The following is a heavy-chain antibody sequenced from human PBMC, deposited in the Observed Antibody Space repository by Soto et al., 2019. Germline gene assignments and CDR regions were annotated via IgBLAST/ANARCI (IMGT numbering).Heavy chain of an antibody. J-gene: IGHJ5*02. CDR1: GGYIRSGDYY. Sequence: PSETQSLTCTVSGGYIRSGDYYWSWIQQPPGKGLEWIGYIYYSGGTYYTPSLKSRVTISVDTSKNPFSLKLSSVTDPDTAVYYCARANYYDWTWFDPWGQGTLVTVSS. CDR3: ARANYYDWTWFDP. V-gene: IGHV4-30-4*01. D-gene: IGHD3-3*01. CDR2: IYYSGGT.